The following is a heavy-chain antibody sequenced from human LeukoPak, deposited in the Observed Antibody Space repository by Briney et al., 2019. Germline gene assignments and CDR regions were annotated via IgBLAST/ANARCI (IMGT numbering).Heavy chain of an antibody. Sequence: ASVKVSCKASGYTFTSYAMHWVRQAPGQRLEWMGWINAGNGNTKYSQKFQGRVTITRGTSASTAYMELSSLRSEDTAVYYCARLLPYQYFDYWGQGTLVTVSS. V-gene: IGHV1-3*01. CDR1: GYTFTSYA. CDR2: INAGNGNT. CDR3: ARLLPYQYFDY. J-gene: IGHJ4*02. D-gene: IGHD2-15*01.